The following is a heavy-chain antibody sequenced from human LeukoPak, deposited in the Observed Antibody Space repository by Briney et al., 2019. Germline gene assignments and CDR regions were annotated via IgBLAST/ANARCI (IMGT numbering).Heavy chain of an antibody. J-gene: IGHJ4*02. Sequence: PGGSLRLSCAASGFTFSSYSMSWVRQAPGKGLEWVSYISSLSSIIYYADSVKGRFTISRDNAKNSLYLQMSSLRDEDTAVYYCARDFRFASDYWGQGTLVTVSS. V-gene: IGHV3-48*02. CDR1: GFTFSSYS. D-gene: IGHD3-3*01. CDR3: ARDFRFASDY. CDR2: ISSLSSII.